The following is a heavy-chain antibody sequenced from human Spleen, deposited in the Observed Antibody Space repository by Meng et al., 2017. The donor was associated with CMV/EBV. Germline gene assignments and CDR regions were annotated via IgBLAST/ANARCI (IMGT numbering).Heavy chain of an antibody. CDR2: IYYSGSTYYSGST. CDR1: GGSISTADYY. V-gene: IGHV4-30-4*08. J-gene: IGHJ6*02. CDR3: ARVVRGLVHYLYYYAMDV. D-gene: IGHD3-10*01. Sequence: SETLSLTCTVSGGSISTADYYWSWIRQPPGKGLEWIGYIYYSGSTYYSGSTYYNPSLKSRVTISIETSKNQFSLNLRSATAADTAVYYCARVVRGLVHYLYYYAMDVWGQGTSVTVSS.